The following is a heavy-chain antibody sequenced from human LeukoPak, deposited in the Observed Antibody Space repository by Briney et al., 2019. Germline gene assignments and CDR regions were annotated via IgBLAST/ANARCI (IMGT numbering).Heavy chain of an antibody. D-gene: IGHD6-19*01. V-gene: IGHV3-21*01. Sequence: PGGSLRLSCAASGFTFSSYSMNWVRQAPGKGLEWVSSISSSSSYIYYADSVKGRFTISRDNAKNSLYLQMNSLRAEDTAVYYCARKDSVAGALADYWGQGTLVTVSS. CDR1: GFTFSSYS. CDR3: ARKDSVAGALADY. J-gene: IGHJ4*02. CDR2: ISSSSSYI.